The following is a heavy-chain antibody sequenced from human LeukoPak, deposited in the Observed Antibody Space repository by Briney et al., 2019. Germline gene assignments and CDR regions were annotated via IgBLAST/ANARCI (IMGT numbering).Heavy chain of an antibody. CDR3: AREVRQLYGMDV. V-gene: IGHV4-30-4*01. D-gene: IGHD1-1*01. J-gene: IGHJ6*02. Sequence: SQTLSLTCTVSGGSISSGDYYWSWIRQPPGKGLEWIGYIYYSGSTYYNPSLKSRVTISVDTSKNQFSLKLSSVTAADTAVYYCAREVRQLYGMDVWGQGTTVTVSS. CDR1: GGSISSGDYY. CDR2: IYYSGST.